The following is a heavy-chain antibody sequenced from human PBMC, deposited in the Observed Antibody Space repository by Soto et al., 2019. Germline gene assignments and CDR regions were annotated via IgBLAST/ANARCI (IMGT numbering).Heavy chain of an antibody. CDR2: ISYDGSNK. Sequence: QVQLVESGGGVVQPGRSLRLSCAASGFTFSSYGMHWVRQAPGKGLEWVAVISYDGSNKYYADSVKGRFTISRDNSKNTLYLQMNSLRAEDTAVYYCAKDRALLRFLEWLLADAFEIWGQGTMVTVSS. CDR1: GFTFSSYG. D-gene: IGHD3-3*01. CDR3: AKDRALLRFLEWLLADAFEI. V-gene: IGHV3-30*18. J-gene: IGHJ3*02.